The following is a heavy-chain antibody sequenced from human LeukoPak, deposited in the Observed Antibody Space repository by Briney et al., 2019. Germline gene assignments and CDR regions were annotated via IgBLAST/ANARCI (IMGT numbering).Heavy chain of an antibody. D-gene: IGHD3-9*01. CDR2: IYSGGST. CDR3: ARSSHYDILTGYSEEDAFDI. V-gene: IGHV3-53*01. Sequence: PGGSLRLSCAAPGFTVSSNYMSWVRQAPGKGLEWVSVIYSGGSTDYADSVKGRFTISRDNSKNTLYLQMNSLRVEDTAVYYCARSSHYDILTGYSEEDAFDIWGQGTMVTVSS. CDR1: GFTVSSNY. J-gene: IGHJ3*02.